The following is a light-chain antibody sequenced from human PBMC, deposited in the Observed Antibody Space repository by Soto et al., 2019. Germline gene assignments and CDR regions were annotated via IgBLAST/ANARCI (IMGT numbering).Light chain of an antibody. CDR2: GAS. V-gene: IGKV3-15*01. Sequence: EMVMTQSPATLSVSPGERATLSCRASQSVSRNLAWYQQKPGQAPRLLIYGASTSATGIPARFSGSGSGTEFILNISSLQSEDFAVYYCQQYNNWWTFGQGTKVEIK. CDR3: QQYNNWWT. J-gene: IGKJ1*01. CDR1: QSVSRN.